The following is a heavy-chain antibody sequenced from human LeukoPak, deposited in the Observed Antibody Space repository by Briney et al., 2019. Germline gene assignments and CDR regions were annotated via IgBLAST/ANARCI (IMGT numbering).Heavy chain of an antibody. CDR3: ARAGSSSDMDY. CDR2: INHSGST. Sequence: SETLSLTCAVYGGSFSGYYWSWIRQPPGKGLEGIGEINHSGSTNYNPFLKRRGTISVDTSKNQFSLKLSSVTAPDTAVYYCARAGSSSDMDYWGQGTLVPAPS. V-gene: IGHV4-34*01. J-gene: IGHJ4*02. CDR1: GGSFSGYY. D-gene: IGHD6-13*01.